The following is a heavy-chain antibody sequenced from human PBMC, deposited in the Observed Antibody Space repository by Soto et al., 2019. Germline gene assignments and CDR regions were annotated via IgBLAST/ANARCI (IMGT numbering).Heavy chain of an antibody. J-gene: IGHJ5*02. CDR2: ISYRGST. Sequence: SETLSPPCTLSAASITTSYWSWIRQPLGKALEWIGYISYRGSTNYNPSLKSRLTISIDTSKSQISLKLTSMTTADTAVYYCASSGIVGREVNTWFDPWGQGTLVTVSS. CDR1: AASITTSY. V-gene: IGHV4-59*01. D-gene: IGHD3-22*01. CDR3: ASSGIVGREVNTWFDP.